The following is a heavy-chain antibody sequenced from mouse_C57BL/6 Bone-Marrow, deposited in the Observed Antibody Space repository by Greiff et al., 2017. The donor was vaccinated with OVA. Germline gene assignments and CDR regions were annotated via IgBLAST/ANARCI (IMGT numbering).Heavy chain of an antibody. Sequence: EVQLQQSGAELVRPGASVKLSCTASGFNIKDDYMHWVKQRPEQGLEWIGWIDPETGDTEYASKFQGKAPITADTSSNTAYLQLSSLTAEDTAVYYCTTSTKRRYDFDYWGQGTTLTVSS. D-gene: IGHD2-14*01. CDR1: GFNIKDDY. CDR2: IDPETGDT. CDR3: TTSTKRRYDFDY. J-gene: IGHJ2*01. V-gene: IGHV14-4*01.